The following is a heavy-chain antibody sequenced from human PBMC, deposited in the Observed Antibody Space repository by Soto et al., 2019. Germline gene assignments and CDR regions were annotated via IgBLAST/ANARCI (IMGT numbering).Heavy chain of an antibody. J-gene: IGHJ4*02. CDR1: GFTFSSYE. Sequence: GGSLRLSCAASGFTFSSYEMNWVRQAPGKGLEWVSYISTSGSTTYYADSVKGRFTISRDNAKNSLYLQMNSLRAEDTAVYYCAGIIEYSTSHTLDYWGQGTLVTVSS. V-gene: IGHV3-48*03. D-gene: IGHD6-6*01. CDR3: AGIIEYSTSHTLDY. CDR2: ISTSGSTT.